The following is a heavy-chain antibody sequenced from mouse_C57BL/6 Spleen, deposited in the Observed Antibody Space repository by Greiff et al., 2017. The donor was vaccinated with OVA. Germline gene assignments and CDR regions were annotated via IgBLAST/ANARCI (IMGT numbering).Heavy chain of an antibody. J-gene: IGHJ2*01. D-gene: IGHD4-1*01. Sequence: VHLVESGAELVKPGASVKISCKASGYAFSSYWMNWVKQRPGKGLEWIGQIYPGDGDTNYNGKFKGKATLTADKSSSTAYMQLSSLTSEDSAVYFCARLGELGYDYWGQGTTLTVSS. V-gene: IGHV1-80*01. CDR3: ARLGELGYDY. CDR1: GYAFSSYW. CDR2: IYPGDGDT.